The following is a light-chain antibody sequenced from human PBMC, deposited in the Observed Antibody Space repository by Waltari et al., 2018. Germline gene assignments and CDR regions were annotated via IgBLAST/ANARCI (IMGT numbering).Light chain of an antibody. V-gene: IGKV3-20*01. CDR1: QSVSRA. CDR2: GAS. J-gene: IGKJ1*01. Sequence: ENVLTQSPGTLSLSRGERATVSCRASQSVSRALAWYQHKPGQAPRLLIYGASTMATGIPDRFSGSGSGTDFSLTISRLEPDDFAVYYCQHYLKLPVTFGQGTTVEI. CDR3: QHYLKLPVT.